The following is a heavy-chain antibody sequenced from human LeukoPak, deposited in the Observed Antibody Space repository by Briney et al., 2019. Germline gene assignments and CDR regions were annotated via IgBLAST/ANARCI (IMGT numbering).Heavy chain of an antibody. CDR1: GFTFSIYW. CDR2: IKQDGSEK. J-gene: IGHJ4*02. CDR3: ARVQWELRGVGSYFEY. D-gene: IGHD1-26*01. Sequence: GGSLRLSCVVSGFTFSIYWMSWVRQAPGKGLEWVANIKQDGSEKYYVDSVKGRFTMSRDNAKNSLYLQMNSLRAEDTAVYYCARVQWELRGVGSYFEYWGQGALVTVSS. V-gene: IGHV3-7*01.